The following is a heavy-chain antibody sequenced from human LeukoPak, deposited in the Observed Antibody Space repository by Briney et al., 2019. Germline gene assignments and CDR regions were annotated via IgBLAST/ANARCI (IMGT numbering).Heavy chain of an antibody. CDR2: IIPIFGTA. CDR1: GGTFSSYA. V-gene: IGHV1-69*05. J-gene: IGHJ3*02. Sequence: SVKVSCKASGGTFSSYAISWVRQAPGQGLEWMGGIIPIFGTANYAQKFQGRVTITTDESTSTAYMELSSLRSEDTAVYYCARDRRKMATITGAFDIWGQGTMVTVSA. D-gene: IGHD5-24*01. CDR3: ARDRRKMATITGAFDI.